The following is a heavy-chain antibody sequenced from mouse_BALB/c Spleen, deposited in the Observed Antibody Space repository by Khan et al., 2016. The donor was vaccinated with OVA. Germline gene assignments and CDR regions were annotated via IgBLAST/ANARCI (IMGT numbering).Heavy chain of an antibody. D-gene: IGHD2-4*01. CDR1: GYTYTSYV. CDR2: INPYNDGT. CDR3: ARWGITAGFAY. Sequence: VQLQQSGPELVKPGASVKMSCKASGYTYTSYVMHWVKQKPGQGLEWIGYINPYNDGTKYDEKFKGQATLISDKSSSTAYMELSSLTSEDSAVYYGARWGITAGFAYWGQGTLVTVSA. V-gene: IGHV1S136*01. J-gene: IGHJ3*01.